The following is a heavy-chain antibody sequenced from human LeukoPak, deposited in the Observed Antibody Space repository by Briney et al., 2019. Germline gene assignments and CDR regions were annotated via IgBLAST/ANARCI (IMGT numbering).Heavy chain of an antibody. CDR1: GGTFSSYA. J-gene: IGHJ4*02. D-gene: IGHD3-22*01. Sequence: SVKVSCKASGGTFSSYAISWVRQAPGQGLEWMGRIIPILGIANYAQKFQGRVTITADKSTSTAYMELSSLRSEDTAVYYCARPASSGWNLDYWGQGTLVTVSS. V-gene: IGHV1-69*04. CDR2: IIPILGIA. CDR3: ARPASSGWNLDY.